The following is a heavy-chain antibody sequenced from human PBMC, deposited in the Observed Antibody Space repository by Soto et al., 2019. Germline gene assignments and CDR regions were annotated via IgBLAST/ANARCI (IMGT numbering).Heavy chain of an antibody. D-gene: IGHD1-26*01. CDR1: GYTFTGSY. Sequence: ASVKVSCRASGYTFTGSYVHWVRQAPVQGLEWMGWINPTSGDAYRAQRFQGRVTMNRDTSIGTAYMELRGLTSDDTAEYYCAKGGAIVAAGTRVYLYNAMDVWGQGTTVTVSS. J-gene: IGHJ6*02. CDR2: INPTSGDA. V-gene: IGHV1-2*02. CDR3: AKGGAIVAAGTRVYLYNAMDV.